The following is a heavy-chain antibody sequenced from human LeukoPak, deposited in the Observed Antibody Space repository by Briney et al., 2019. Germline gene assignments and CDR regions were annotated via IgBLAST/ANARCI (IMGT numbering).Heavy chain of an antibody. D-gene: IGHD6-19*01. J-gene: IGHJ6*03. CDR3: ARTLGSPAAVAGYYYYMDV. V-gene: IGHV4-39*01. CDR1: GVSISTSRYY. Sequence: SETLSLTCTVSGVSISTSRYYWGWIRQPPGKGLEWIGNIYYTGPTYYNASLESRVTISLDTSKNQFFLKLSSVTAADTAVYYCARTLGSPAAVAGYYYYMDVWGKGTTVTVSS. CDR2: IYYTGPT.